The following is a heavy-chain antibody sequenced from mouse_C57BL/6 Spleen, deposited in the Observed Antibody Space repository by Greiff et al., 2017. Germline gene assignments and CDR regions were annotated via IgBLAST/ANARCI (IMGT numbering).Heavy chain of an antibody. CDR2: IDPSDSYT. J-gene: IGHJ2*01. CDR3: AREAYSDY. CDR1: GYTFTSYW. Sequence: QVQLQQPGAELVKPGASVKLSCKASGYTFTSYWMQWVKQRPGQGLEWIGEIDPSDSYTNYNQKFKGKATLTVDKSSSTAYMQLSSLTSEDSAVYYCAREAYSDYWGQGTTLTVSS. V-gene: IGHV1-50*01.